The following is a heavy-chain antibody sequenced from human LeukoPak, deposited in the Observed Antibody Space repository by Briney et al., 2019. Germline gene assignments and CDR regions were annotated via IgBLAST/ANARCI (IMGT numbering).Heavy chain of an antibody. CDR3: ARFGCSSTSCWGYFDY. Sequence: PSEPLSLTWAVYGGSFGGYYWGWIRHPPGKGLEWIGEINHSGSTNYNPSLKSRVTISVDTSKNQFSLKLSSVTAADTAVYYCARFGCSSTSCWGYFDYWGQGTLVTVSS. J-gene: IGHJ4*02. D-gene: IGHD2-2*01. CDR1: GGSFGGYY. V-gene: IGHV4-34*01. CDR2: INHSGST.